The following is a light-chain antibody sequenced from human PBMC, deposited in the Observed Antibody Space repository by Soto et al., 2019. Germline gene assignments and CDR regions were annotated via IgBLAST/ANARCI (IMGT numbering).Light chain of an antibody. CDR3: ATWDDSLNGWV. J-gene: IGLJ3*02. V-gene: IGLV1-44*01. CDR2: GND. CDR1: SSNIGSNT. Sequence: QSVLTQPPSASGTPGQRVTISCSGSSSNIGSNTVNWCQQLPGTAPKLLIFGNDQRPSGVPDRFSGSKSGTSASLAISGLQSEDEADYYCATWDDSLNGWVFGGGTQLTVL.